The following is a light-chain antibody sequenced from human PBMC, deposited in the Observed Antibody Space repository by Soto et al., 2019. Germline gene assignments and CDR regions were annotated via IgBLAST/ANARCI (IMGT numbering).Light chain of an antibody. CDR1: SSDVGGYNY. CDR2: EVT. V-gene: IGLV2-8*01. J-gene: IGLJ2*01. CDR3: SSYAGSTIVI. Sequence: QSALIQPPSASGSPGQSVTISCTGTSSDVGGYNYVSWYQQHPGKAPKLMIYEVTKRPSGVPDRFSGSKSANTASLTVSGLQAEDEADYYCSSYAGSTIVIFGGGTKLTVL.